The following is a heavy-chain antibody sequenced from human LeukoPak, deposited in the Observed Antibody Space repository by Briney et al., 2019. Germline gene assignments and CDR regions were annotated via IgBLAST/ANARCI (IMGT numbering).Heavy chain of an antibody. Sequence: SETLSLTCTVSGGSISSYYWSWIRQPPGKGLEWIGYIYYSGSTNYNPPLKSRVTISVDTSKNQFSLKLSSVTAADTAVYYCARGGPTVDAFDIWGQGTMVTVSS. V-gene: IGHV4-59*01. CDR2: IYYSGST. J-gene: IGHJ3*02. CDR3: ARGGPTVDAFDI. CDR1: GGSISSYY. D-gene: IGHD4-17*01.